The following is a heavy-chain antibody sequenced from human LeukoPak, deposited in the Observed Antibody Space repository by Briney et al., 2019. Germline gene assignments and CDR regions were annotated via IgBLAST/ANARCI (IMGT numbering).Heavy chain of an antibody. CDR1: GFTFSNAW. D-gene: IGHD3-10*01. CDR2: IKSKTDGGTT. V-gene: IGHV3-15*01. CDR3: TTAPYYYGSAGSAFDI. J-gene: IGHJ3*02. Sequence: GGSLRLSCAASGFTFSNAWMSWVRQAPGKGLEWVGRIKSKTDGGTTDYAAPVKGRFTNSREDSKNTLYLQMNSLKTEDTAVYYCTTAPYYYGSAGSAFDIWGQGTMVTVSS.